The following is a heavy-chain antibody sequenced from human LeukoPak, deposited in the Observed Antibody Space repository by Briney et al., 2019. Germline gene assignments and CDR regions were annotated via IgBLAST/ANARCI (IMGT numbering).Heavy chain of an antibody. CDR2: ICISGST. J-gene: IGHJ4*02. CDR1: GGSISSYY. CDR3: ARAGYYYDSSGYFDY. Sequence: SETLSLTCTVSGGSISSYYWSWIRQPAGKGLEWIGRICISGSTNYNPSLKSRVTISVDTSKNQFSLKLSSVTAADTAVYYCARAGYYYDSSGYFDYWGQGTLVTVSS. V-gene: IGHV4-4*07. D-gene: IGHD3-22*01.